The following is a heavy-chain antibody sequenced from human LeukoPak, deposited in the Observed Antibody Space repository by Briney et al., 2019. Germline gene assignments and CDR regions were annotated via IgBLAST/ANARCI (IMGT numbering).Heavy chain of an antibody. J-gene: IGHJ6*02. CDR2: IIPILGTP. CDR1: GGSFRSFG. V-gene: IGHV1-69*13. Sequence: GASVKVSCKASGGSFRSFGLNWVRQAPGQGLEWMGGIIPILGTPKYAQKLQGRVTITADESTSAAYIELSSLRYEDTAVYYCARGLYCSSSNSCYDYGMDVWGQGTTVTVSS. D-gene: IGHD2-2*01. CDR3: ARGLYCSSSNSCYDYGMDV.